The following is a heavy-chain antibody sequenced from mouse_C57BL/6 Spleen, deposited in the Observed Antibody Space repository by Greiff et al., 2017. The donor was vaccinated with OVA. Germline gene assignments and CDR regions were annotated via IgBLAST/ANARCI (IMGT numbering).Heavy chain of an antibody. CDR1: GYTFTSYW. J-gene: IGHJ2*01. D-gene: IGHD1-1*01. CDR3: ASTGSGSSFDY. V-gene: IGHV1-69*01. Sequence: QVQLQQPGAELVMPGASVKLSCKASGYTFTSYWMHWVKQRPGQGLEWIGEIDPSDSYTNYNQKFKGKSTLTVDKSSSTAYMQLSSLTSEDSAVYYCASTGSGSSFDYWGQGTTLTVSS. CDR2: IDPSDSYT.